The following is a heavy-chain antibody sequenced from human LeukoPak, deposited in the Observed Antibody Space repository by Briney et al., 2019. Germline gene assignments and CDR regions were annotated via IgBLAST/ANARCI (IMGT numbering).Heavy chain of an antibody. CDR3: ARVMGIAAADRSYYFDY. CDR1: GYTFTGYY. J-gene: IGHJ4*02. D-gene: IGHD6-13*01. Sequence: ASVKVSCQASGYTFTGYYMHWVRQAPGQGLKWMGWINPNSGGTNYAQKFQGRVTMTRDTSISTAYMELSRLRSDDTAVYYCARVMGIAAADRSYYFDYWGQGTLVTVSS. V-gene: IGHV1-2*02. CDR2: INPNSGGT.